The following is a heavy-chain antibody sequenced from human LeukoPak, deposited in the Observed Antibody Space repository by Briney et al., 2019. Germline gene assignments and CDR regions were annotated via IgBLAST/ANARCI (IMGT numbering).Heavy chain of an antibody. V-gene: IGHV4-39*01. CDR2: IYYSGST. CDR1: GGSISSSSYY. D-gene: IGHD6-13*01. J-gene: IGHJ4*02. Sequence: SETLSLTXTVSGGSISSSSYYWGWIRQPPGKGLEWIGSIYYSGSTYYNPSLKSRVTISVDTSKNQFSLKLSYVTAADTAVYYCATLAAAGDLVDYWGQGTLVTVSS. CDR3: ATLAAAGDLVDY.